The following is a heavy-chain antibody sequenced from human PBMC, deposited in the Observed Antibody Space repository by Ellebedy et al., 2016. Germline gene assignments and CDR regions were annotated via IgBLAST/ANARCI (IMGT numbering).Heavy chain of an antibody. J-gene: IGHJ4*02. D-gene: IGHD3-10*01. V-gene: IGHV3-66*03. Sequence: GESLKISCAASGFTVSRNYMSWVRQAPGKGLEWVAAISDSGSTYYADPVKGRFTISRDTAKTTLYLQMNSVRAEDTAVYYCAREGVSGLPIRGFMSPLDHWGLGTRVAVSS. CDR3: AREGVSGLPIRGFMSPLDH. CDR2: ISDSGST. CDR1: GFTVSRNY.